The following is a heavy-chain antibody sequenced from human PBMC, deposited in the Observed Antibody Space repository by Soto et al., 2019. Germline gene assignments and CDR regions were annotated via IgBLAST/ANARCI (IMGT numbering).Heavy chain of an antibody. V-gene: IGHV5-51*01. Sequence: GESLKISCKGSGYSFPSDWIGWVRQMPGKGLEWMGSIYPADSDTRYSPAFQGQVTISADKSIRTAYLQWSSLKASDTATYYCARQREPSTVYYYYGMVVWGQGTTVTVSS. J-gene: IGHJ6*02. CDR1: GYSFPSDW. CDR3: ARQREPSTVYYYYGMVV. CDR2: IYPADSDT. D-gene: IGHD4-17*01.